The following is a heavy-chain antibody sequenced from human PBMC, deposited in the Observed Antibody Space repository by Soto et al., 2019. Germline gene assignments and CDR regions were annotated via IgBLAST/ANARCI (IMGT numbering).Heavy chain of an antibody. Sequence: QVQLVESGGGVVQPGRSLRLSCAASGFTFSSYAMHWVRQAPGKGLEWVAVISYDGSNKYYADSVKGRFTISRDNSKNTLYLQMNSLRAEDTAVYYCARDATLKGLEWYFELWGRGTLVTVSS. D-gene: IGHD1-1*01. CDR2: ISYDGSNK. CDR1: GFTFSSYA. V-gene: IGHV3-30-3*01. J-gene: IGHJ2*01. CDR3: ARDATLKGLEWYFEL.